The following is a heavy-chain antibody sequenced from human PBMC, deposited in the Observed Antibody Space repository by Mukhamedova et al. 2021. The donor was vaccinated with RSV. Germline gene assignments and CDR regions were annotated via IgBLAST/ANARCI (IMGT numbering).Heavy chain of an antibody. V-gene: IGHV4-39*01. J-gene: IGHJ6*02. CDR2: IYYSGST. Sequence: QPPGKGLEWIGSIYYSGSTYYNPSLKSRVTISVDTSKNQFSLKLSSVTAADTAVYYCARIVVVRYYYYGRDVWGQGTTVTVSS. D-gene: IGHD3-22*01. CDR3: ARIVVVRYYYYGRDV.